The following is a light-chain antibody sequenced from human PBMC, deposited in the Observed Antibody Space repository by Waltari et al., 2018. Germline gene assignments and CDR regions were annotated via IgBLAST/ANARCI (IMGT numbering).Light chain of an antibody. Sequence: QSVLTQPPSASGTPGQRVTIPCSGSSPSIGYSFVYWYQQLPGTAPRLLILGSDPRPSGVPDRFLGSKSGTSASLAISGLRSEDEADYYCSAWDGSRSGWVFGGGTKLTVL. J-gene: IGLJ3*02. V-gene: IGLV1-47*02. CDR2: GSD. CDR1: SPSIGYSF. CDR3: SAWDGSRSGWV.